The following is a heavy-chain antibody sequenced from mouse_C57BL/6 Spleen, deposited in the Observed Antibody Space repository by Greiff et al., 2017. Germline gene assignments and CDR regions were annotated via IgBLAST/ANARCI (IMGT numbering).Heavy chain of an antibody. Sequence: EVKVVESGGGLVKPGGSLKLSCAASGFTFSDYGMHWVRQAPEKGLEWVAYISSGSSTIYYADTVKGRFTISRDNAKNTLFLQMTSLRSEDTAMYYCARRDYSNYEAMDYWGQGTSVTVSS. CDR3: ARRDYSNYEAMDY. CDR2: ISSGSSTI. V-gene: IGHV5-17*01. J-gene: IGHJ4*01. CDR1: GFTFSDYG. D-gene: IGHD2-5*01.